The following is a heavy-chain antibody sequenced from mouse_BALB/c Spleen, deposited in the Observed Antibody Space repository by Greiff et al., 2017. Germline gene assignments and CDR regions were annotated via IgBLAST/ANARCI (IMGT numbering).Heavy chain of an antibody. CDR2: IWTGGST. CDR1: GFSLTSYG. V-gene: IGHV2-9*02. Sequence: VKLQESGPGLVAPSQSLSITCTVSGFSLTSYGIHWVRQPPGRGLEWLGVIWTGGSTNYNSALMSRLSINKDNFKSQVFLKMNSLQTDDTAMYYGARDNYGFPFAYWGQGILVTVS. CDR3: ARDNYGFPFAY. D-gene: IGHD1-1*01. J-gene: IGHJ3*01.